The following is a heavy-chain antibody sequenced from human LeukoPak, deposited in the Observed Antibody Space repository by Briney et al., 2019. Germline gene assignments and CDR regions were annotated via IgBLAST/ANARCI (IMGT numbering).Heavy chain of an antibody. J-gene: IGHJ5*02. CDR3: ARASGSYSLLDP. V-gene: IGHV3-64*01. CDR1: GFTFSSYA. CDR2: ISSNGGST. D-gene: IGHD1-26*01. Sequence: GGSLRLSCAASGFTFSSYAMHWVRQAPGKGLEYVSAISSNGGSTYYANSVRGRFTISRDNSKNTLYLQMGSLRAEDMAVYYCARASGSYSLLDPWGQGTLVTVSS.